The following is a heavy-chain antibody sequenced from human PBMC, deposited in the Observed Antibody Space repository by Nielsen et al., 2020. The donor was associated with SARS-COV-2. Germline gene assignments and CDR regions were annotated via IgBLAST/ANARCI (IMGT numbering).Heavy chain of an antibody. Sequence: GESLKISCAASGFTFSSYEMNWVRQAPGKGLEWVSYISSSGGTIYYADSVKGRFTISRDNAKNSLYLQMNSLRAEDTAVYYCARAITGTSSYGMDVWGQGTTVTVSS. CDR3: ARAITGTSSYGMDV. J-gene: IGHJ6*02. V-gene: IGHV3-48*03. CDR2: ISSSGGTI. D-gene: IGHD1-20*01. CDR1: GFTFSSYE.